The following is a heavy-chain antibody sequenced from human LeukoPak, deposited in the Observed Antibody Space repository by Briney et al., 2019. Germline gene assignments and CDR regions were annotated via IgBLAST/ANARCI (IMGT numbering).Heavy chain of an antibody. J-gene: IGHJ4*02. V-gene: IGHV3-7*01. CDR2: INQDGSET. CDR3: ARMGSSSSSY. Sequence: GGSLRLSCGASGFAFSGHWMRWVRQAPGRGVEWVANINQDGSETYYVDSVKGRFTISRDNTKNSLYLQMNSLRAEDTAVYYCARMGSSSSSYWGQGTLVTVSS. CDR1: GFAFSGHW. D-gene: IGHD6-6*01.